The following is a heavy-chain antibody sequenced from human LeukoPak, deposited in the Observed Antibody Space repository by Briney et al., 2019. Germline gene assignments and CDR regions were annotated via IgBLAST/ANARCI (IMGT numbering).Heavy chain of an antibody. V-gene: IGHV1-2*04. CDR2: INPNSGGT. Sequence: ASVKVSCTASGYTFTGYYMHWVRQAPGQGLEWMGWINPNSGGTNYAHKFQGWVTITRDTSISTAYVELSRLRSDDTAVYYCARGGPRYCSSTSCPYGMDVWGKGTTVTVSS. J-gene: IGHJ6*04. CDR3: ARGGPRYCSSTSCPYGMDV. D-gene: IGHD2-2*01. CDR1: GYTFTGYY.